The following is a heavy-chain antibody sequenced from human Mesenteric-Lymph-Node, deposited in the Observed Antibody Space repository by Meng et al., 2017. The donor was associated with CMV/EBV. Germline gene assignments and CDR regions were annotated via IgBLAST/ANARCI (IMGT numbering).Heavy chain of an antibody. V-gene: IGHV3-21*01. CDR1: GFTFSSYS. CDR3: VRGGGALDY. CDR2: ISSVGTYI. D-gene: IGHD3-16*01. Sequence: GGSLRLSCAASGFTFSSYSMNWVRQAPGKGLEWVSSISSVGTYINYADSVRGRFTISRDNVKDSLYLQMNSLRAEDTAVYYCVRGGGALDYWGQGTLVTVSS. J-gene: IGHJ4*02.